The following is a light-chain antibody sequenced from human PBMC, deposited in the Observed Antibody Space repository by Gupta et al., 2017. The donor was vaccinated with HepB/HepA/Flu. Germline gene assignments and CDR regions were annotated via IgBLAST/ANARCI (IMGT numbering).Light chain of an antibody. J-gene: IGKJ4*01. CDR3: QKYANSLT. CDR2: GAS. Sequence: EIVLTQSPGTLSLSRGERGTLSCRASQSVSGHYLAWYQQKPGHAPRLPIYGASTKATGIPDRYSGSGSGTDFTGTNRRLEPDDCAVYYCQKYANSLTFGGGTKVEIK. CDR1: QSVSGHY. V-gene: IGKV3-20*01.